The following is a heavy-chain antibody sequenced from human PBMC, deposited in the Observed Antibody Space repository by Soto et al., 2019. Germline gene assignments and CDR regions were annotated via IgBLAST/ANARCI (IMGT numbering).Heavy chain of an antibody. J-gene: IGHJ6*02. CDR3: AGGDYYHSSGYYFYYYTMDV. CDR1: GGSISSSSYY. Sequence: QLHLQESGPGLVKPSETLSLTCTVSGGSISSSSYYWGWIRQPPGKGLEGIGNVYSGGSTYYNPSIKSRVTISVETSKSQFSLKLSSVTAADTAVYYCAGGDYYHSSGYYFYYYTMDVWGQGTTVTVSS. CDR2: VYSGGST. D-gene: IGHD3-22*01. V-gene: IGHV4-39*01.